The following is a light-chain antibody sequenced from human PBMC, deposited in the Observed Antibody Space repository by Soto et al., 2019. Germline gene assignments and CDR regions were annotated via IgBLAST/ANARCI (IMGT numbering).Light chain of an antibody. CDR3: QQYNNWPPIT. V-gene: IGKV3-15*01. CDR1: QSVKNN. CDR2: AAF. Sequence: EIVMTQSPATLSVSPGERVTLSCRASQSVKNNLAWYQQKPGQAPRLHIYAAFTWATGIPDRFSGSGSGTEFTLTITSLQSEDSAAYCCQQYNNWPPITFGGGTKLEIK. J-gene: IGKJ4*01.